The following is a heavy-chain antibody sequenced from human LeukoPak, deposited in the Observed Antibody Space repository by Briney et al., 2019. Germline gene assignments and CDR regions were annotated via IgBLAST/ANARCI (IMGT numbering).Heavy chain of an antibody. V-gene: IGHV4-34*01. Sequence: SETLSLTCAVYGGSFSGYYWSWIRQPPGKGLEWIGEINHSGSTNYNPSLKSRVTISVDTSKNQFSLKLSSVTAADTAVYYCARGVIFSLWGAAYYFDYWGQGTLVTVSS. CDR2: INHSGST. D-gene: IGHD2-21*01. CDR1: GGSFSGYY. J-gene: IGHJ4*02. CDR3: ARGVIFSLWGAAYYFDY.